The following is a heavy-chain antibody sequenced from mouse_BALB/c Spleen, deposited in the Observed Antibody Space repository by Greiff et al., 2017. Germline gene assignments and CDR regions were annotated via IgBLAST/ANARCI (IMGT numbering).Heavy chain of an antibody. CDR2: ISDGGSYT. CDR1: GFTFSDYY. J-gene: IGHJ4*01. CDR3: ARDRVYRSYAMDY. D-gene: IGHD2-14*01. V-gene: IGHV5-4*02. Sequence: EVKVVESGGGLVKPGGSLKLSCAASGFTFSDYYMYWVRQTPEKRLEWVATISDGGSYTYYPDSVKGRFTISRDNAKNNLYLQRSSLKSEDTAMYYCARDRVYRSYAMDYWGQGTSVTVSS.